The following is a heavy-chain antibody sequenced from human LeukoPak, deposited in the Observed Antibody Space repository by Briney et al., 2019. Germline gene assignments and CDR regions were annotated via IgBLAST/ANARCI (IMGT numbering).Heavy chain of an antibody. V-gene: IGHV3-15*01. Sequence: PGGSLRLSCAASGFTFSNAWMSRVRQAPGKGLEWVGRIKSKTDGGTTDYAAPVKGRFTISRDDSKNTLYLQMNSLKTEDTAVYYCTTDILYYDFWSGYLANSDYWGQGTLVTVSS. CDR1: GFTFSNAW. D-gene: IGHD3-3*01. CDR3: TTDILYYDFWSGYLANSDY. J-gene: IGHJ4*02. CDR2: IKSKTDGGTT.